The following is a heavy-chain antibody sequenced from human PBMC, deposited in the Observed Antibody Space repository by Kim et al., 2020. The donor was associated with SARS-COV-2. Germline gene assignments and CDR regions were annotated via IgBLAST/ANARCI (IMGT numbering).Heavy chain of an antibody. Sequence: SETLSLTCAVYGGSFSGYYWSWIRQPPGKGLEWIGEINHSGSTNYNPSLKSRVTISVDTSKNQFSLKLSSVTAADTAVYYCARGGYCTNGVCYRRNLDYWGQGTLVTVSS. CDR3: ARGGYCTNGVCYRRNLDY. CDR2: INHSGST. J-gene: IGHJ4*02. CDR1: GGSFSGYY. D-gene: IGHD2-8*01. V-gene: IGHV4-34*01.